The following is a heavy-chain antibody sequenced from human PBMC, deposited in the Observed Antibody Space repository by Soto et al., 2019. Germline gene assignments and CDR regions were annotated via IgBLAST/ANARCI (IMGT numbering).Heavy chain of an antibody. CDR2: INPNSGGT. V-gene: IGHV1-2*04. J-gene: IGHJ5*02. CDR3: ARGPFRLGSSSWFDP. Sequence: QVQLVQSGAEVKKPGASVKVSCRASGYTFTGYYMHWVRQAPGQGLEWMGWINPNSGGTNYAQKFQGWVTMTRDTSISTAYMELSRLRPDDTAVYYCARGPFRLGSSSWFDPWGQGTLVTVSS. D-gene: IGHD2-2*03. CDR1: GYTFTGYY.